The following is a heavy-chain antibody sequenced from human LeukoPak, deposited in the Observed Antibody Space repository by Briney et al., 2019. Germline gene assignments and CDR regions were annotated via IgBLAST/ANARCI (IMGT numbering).Heavy chain of an antibody. CDR2: IYNSGST. D-gene: IGHD3-9*01. Sequence: SETLSLTCTVSGGSISSYYWSWIRQPPGQGREGSGYIYNSGSTNYHPSLKSRVTISVDTSKNQFSLKLSSVTAADTAVYYCARGGQYYDILTGYYPARGFDPWGQGTLVTVSS. CDR3: ARGGQYYDILTGYYPARGFDP. J-gene: IGHJ5*02. V-gene: IGHV4-59*01. CDR1: GGSISSYY.